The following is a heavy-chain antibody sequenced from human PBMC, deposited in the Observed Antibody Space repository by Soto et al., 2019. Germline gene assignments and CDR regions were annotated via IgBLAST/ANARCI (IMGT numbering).Heavy chain of an antibody. CDR2: INAGNGNT. D-gene: IGHD2-21*02. CDR1: GYTFTSYA. J-gene: IGHJ4*02. CDR3: VKDHCGGDCYSDPYFDY. V-gene: IGHV1-3*01. Sequence: ASVKVSCKASGYTFTSYAMHWVRQAPGQRLEWMGWINAGNGNTKYSQKFQGRVTITRDTSASTAYMELNSMRVEDTAVYYCVKDHCGGDCYSDPYFDYWGQGTLVTVSS.